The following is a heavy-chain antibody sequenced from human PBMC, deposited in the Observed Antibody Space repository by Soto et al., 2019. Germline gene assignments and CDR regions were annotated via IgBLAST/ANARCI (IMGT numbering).Heavy chain of an antibody. D-gene: IGHD2-2*01. J-gene: IGHJ6*02. CDR3: AREGLVLVPTSVNSDYYYSAMDV. V-gene: IGHV1-69*13. CDR1: GGTFSSYT. CDR2: IIPRSATS. Sequence: SVKVSCKASGGTFSSYTITWVRQAPGQGLEWMGGIIPRSATSNYAQKFQGRVTITADESTTTAYMELSSLTSEDTAVYYCAREGLVLVPTSVNSDYYYSAMDVWGQGTTVTVSS.